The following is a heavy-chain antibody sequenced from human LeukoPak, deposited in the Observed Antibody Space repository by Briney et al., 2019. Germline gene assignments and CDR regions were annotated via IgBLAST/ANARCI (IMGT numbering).Heavy chain of an antibody. D-gene: IGHD3-10*01. J-gene: IGHJ3*02. CDR3: TTDRWLGELDDAFDI. V-gene: IGHV3-15*01. CDR2: IKSKTDGGTT. CDR1: GFTFSNAW. Sequence: PGGSLRLSCAASGFTFSNAWMSWVRQAPGKGLEWVGRIKSKTDGGTTDYAAPVKGRFTISRDDSKNTLYLQMNSLKTEDTAVYYCTTDRWLGELDDAFDIWGQGTMVTVSS.